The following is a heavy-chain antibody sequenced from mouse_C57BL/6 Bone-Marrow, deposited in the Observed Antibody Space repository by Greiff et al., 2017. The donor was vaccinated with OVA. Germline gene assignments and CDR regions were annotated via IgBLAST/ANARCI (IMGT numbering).Heavy chain of an antibody. Sequence: EVQLQQSGAELVKPGASVKLSCTASGFNIKDYYMHWVKQRTEQGLEWIGRIDPEDGETKYAPKFKGKATITADTSSNTAYLQLSSLTSEDTAVYYCARCRWFYPGYFDYWGQGTTLTVSS. CDR3: ARCRWFYPGYFDY. CDR2: IDPEDGET. J-gene: IGHJ2*01. D-gene: IGHD2-3*01. V-gene: IGHV14-2*01. CDR1: GFNIKDYY.